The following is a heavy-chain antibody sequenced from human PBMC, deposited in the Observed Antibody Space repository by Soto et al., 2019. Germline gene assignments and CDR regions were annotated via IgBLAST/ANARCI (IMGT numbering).Heavy chain of an antibody. J-gene: IGHJ4*02. CDR1: GGPLNAYY. D-gene: IGHD3-10*01. CDR2: ISYNGIT. V-gene: IGHV4-59*12. CDR3: ASDRRGSSETFNY. Sequence: SETLSLTCSVSGGPLNAYYWTWIRQPPGKRLEWLGHISYNGITNYNPSLKSRVTMSVDTSKNQISLKLSSVTVADTAIYYCASDRRGSSETFNYSCQGTLVTVSS.